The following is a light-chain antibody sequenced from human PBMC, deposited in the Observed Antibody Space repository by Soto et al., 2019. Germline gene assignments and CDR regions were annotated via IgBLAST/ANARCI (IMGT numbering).Light chain of an antibody. J-gene: IGKJ1*01. V-gene: IGKV3-15*01. Sequence: ETVLTQYKGTLSVSPGERATLSCMASQSVGSNVAWYQQKAGQAPRLLLYGASTRATGIPARISGSGSGTEFTLTISCLQSDDFAVYYCQQHNDWPRTFCQGSKVDIK. CDR3: QQHNDWPRT. CDR1: QSVGSN. CDR2: GAS.